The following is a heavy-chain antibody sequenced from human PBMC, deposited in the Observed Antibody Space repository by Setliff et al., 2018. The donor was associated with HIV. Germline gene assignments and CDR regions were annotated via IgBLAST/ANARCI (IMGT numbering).Heavy chain of an antibody. CDR3: ARDTNYYDSSGYYLGAFDI. Sequence: PSVKVSCKASGGTFSSYAISWVRQAPGQGLEWMGGIIPIFGTANYAQKFQGRVTITTDESTSTAYMELSSLRSEDTAVYYCARDTNYYDSSGYYLGAFDIWGQGTMVTVSS. V-gene: IGHV1-69*05. CDR2: IIPIFGTA. CDR1: GGTFSSYA. J-gene: IGHJ3*02. D-gene: IGHD3-22*01.